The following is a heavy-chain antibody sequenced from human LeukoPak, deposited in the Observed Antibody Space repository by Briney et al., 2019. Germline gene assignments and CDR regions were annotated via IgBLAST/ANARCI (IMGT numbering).Heavy chain of an antibody. J-gene: IGHJ5*02. Sequence: SETLSLTCSVSGASVTSYYWTWIRQPPGKGLESIGYMFYSGTTNYNPSLKSRVTISMDTSKNQFSLKLTSVTAADTAVYSCARIMPSDYSTTPWGQGTLVTVSS. CDR2: MFYSGTT. CDR1: GASVTSYY. CDR3: ARIMPSDYSTTP. D-gene: IGHD4-11*01. V-gene: IGHV4-59*02.